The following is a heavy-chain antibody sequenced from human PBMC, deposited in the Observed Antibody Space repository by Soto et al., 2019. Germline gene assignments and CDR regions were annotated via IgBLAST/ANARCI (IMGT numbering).Heavy chain of an antibody. CDR3: ARDNWNYGEYYFDY. CDR1: GFTFSSYA. Sequence: GGSLRLSCAASGFTFSSYAMHWVRQAPGKGLEWVAVISYDGSNKYYADSVKGRFTISRDNSKNTLYLQMNSLRAEDTAVYYCARDNWNYGEYYFDYWGQGTLVTVSS. D-gene: IGHD1-7*01. V-gene: IGHV3-30-3*01. CDR2: ISYDGSNK. J-gene: IGHJ4*02.